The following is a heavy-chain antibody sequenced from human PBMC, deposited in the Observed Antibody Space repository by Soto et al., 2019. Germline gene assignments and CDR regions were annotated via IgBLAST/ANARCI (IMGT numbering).Heavy chain of an antibody. CDR3: AKHAAARVPAAEYYYDY. CDR1: GFTFSSYA. J-gene: IGHJ4*02. CDR2: ISGSGGST. V-gene: IGHV3-23*01. D-gene: IGHD2-2*01. Sequence: PGGSLRLSCAASGFTFSSYAMSWVRQAPGKELEWVSAISGSGGSTYYADSVKGRFTISRDNSKNTLYLQMNSLRAEDTAVYYCAKHAAARVPAAEYYYDYWGQGTLVTVSS.